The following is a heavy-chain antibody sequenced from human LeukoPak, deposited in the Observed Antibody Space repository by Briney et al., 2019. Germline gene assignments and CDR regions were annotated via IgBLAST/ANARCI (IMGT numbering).Heavy chain of an antibody. Sequence: SETLSLTCAVYGGSFSGYYWSWIRQPPGKGLEWIGEINHSGSTNYNPSLKSRVTISVDTSKNQFSLKLSSATAADTAVYYCARGRILTGLRAKTIFGVVTHFDYWGQGTLVTVSS. CDR2: INHSGST. D-gene: IGHD3-3*01. J-gene: IGHJ4*02. V-gene: IGHV4-34*01. CDR3: ARGRILTGLRAKTIFGVVTHFDY. CDR1: GGSFSGYY.